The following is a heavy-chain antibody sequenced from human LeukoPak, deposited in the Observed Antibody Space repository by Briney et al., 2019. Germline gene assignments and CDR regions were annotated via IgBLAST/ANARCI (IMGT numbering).Heavy chain of an antibody. Sequence: PSQTLSLTCTVSGGSISSGGYYWSWIRQHPGKGLEWIGYIYYSGSTYYNPSLKSRVTISVDTSKNQFSLKLSSVTAADTAVYYCARGIRNWEYNWFDPWGQGTLVTVSS. V-gene: IGHV4-31*03. CDR1: GGSISSGGYY. CDR3: ARGIRNWEYNWFDP. J-gene: IGHJ5*02. CDR2: IYYSGST. D-gene: IGHD7-27*01.